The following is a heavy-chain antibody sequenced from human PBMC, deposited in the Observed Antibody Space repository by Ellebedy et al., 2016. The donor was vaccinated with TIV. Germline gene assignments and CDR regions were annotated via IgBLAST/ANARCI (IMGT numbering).Heavy chain of an antibody. CDR2: ISSSGDST. J-gene: IGHJ4*02. D-gene: IGHD2-21*01. Sequence: GESLKISCVVSGFTFSTYAMNWVRQAPGKGLEWVSGISSSGDSTYYADSVKGRFTISRDNSKNTLYLQMSSLTPEDTAVYYCVPRMVVAFEYWGQGTLVTVSS. V-gene: IGHV3-64D*09. CDR3: VPRMVVAFEY. CDR1: GFTFSTYA.